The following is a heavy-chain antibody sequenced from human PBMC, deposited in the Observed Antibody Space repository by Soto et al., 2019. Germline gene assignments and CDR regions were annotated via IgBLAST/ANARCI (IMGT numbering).Heavy chain of an antibody. CDR3: ARYVPLATPGPHCLDV. Sequence: SETLSLTCTVSGGSVNNGNYYWSWIRQPPGKGLEWIGNIYYSGGTKYNPSLESRVTFSVDSSKNQFSLKLSSVTAADTAVYFCARYVPLATPGPHCLDVWGQGTMVTVSS. CDR2: IYYSGGT. J-gene: IGHJ6*02. D-gene: IGHD3-10*02. V-gene: IGHV4-61*01. CDR1: GGSVNNGNYY.